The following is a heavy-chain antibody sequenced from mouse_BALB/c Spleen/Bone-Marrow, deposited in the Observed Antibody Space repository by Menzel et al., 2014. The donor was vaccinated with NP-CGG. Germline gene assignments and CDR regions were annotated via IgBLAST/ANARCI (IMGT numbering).Heavy chain of an antibody. Sequence: EVKLMESGGGLVQPGDSLRLSCATSGFTFSDFYMEWVRQPPGRRLEWIAASRNKAKYYTTEYSASVKGRFIVSRDTSQSVLYLQMNALRAEDTAIYYCARDVGYGNYFVYWGQETLVTVSA. CDR1: GFTFSDFY. J-gene: IGHJ3*01. V-gene: IGHV7-1*02. CDR3: ARDVGYGNYFVY. CDR2: SRNKAKYYTT. D-gene: IGHD2-10*02.